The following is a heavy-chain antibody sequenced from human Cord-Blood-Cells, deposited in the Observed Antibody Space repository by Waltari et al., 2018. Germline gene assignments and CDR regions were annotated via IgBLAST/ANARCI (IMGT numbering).Heavy chain of an antibody. Sequence: EVQLVESGGGLVQPGGSLRLSCAASGFPFSSYSMNWVRQAPGKGLEWVSYIRSSSSTIYYADSVKGRFTISRDNAKNSLYLQMNSLRAEDTAVYYCARGRGSSGMDVWGQGTTVTVSS. CDR1: GFPFSSYS. D-gene: IGHD6-6*01. CDR2: IRSSSSTI. CDR3: ARGRGSSGMDV. J-gene: IGHJ6*02. V-gene: IGHV3-48*01.